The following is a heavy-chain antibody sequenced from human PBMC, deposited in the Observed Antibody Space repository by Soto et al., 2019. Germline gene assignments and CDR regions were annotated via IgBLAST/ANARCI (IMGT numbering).Heavy chain of an antibody. CDR1: GLSFSNSY. V-gene: IGHV4-34*01. CDR3: VIWGYDTERRYDIDFGA. CDR2: IDHSGRT. Sequence: WGPPSLTCAVSGLSFSNSYWNWVRQPPGKGLEWMGQIDHSGRTKYNPSLKSRLTISVHTSKNQFYLKLSSVTAADTAVYYVVIWGYDTERRYDIDFGAWG. D-gene: IGHD3-3*01. J-gene: IGHJ5*01.